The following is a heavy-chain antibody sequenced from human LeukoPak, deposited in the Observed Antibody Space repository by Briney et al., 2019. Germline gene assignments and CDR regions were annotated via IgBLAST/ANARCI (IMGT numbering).Heavy chain of an antibody. CDR1: GYTFTSYY. D-gene: IGHD1-26*01. Sequence: GASVKVSCKASGYTFTSYYMHWVRQAPGQGLEWMGTINPSGGSTTYAQKFQDRVTMTRDTSTSTVYMELSSLRSEDTAVYYCARDRGGSYYSIDYWGQGTLVTVSS. J-gene: IGHJ4*02. CDR2: INPSGGST. CDR3: ARDRGGSYYSIDY. V-gene: IGHV1-46*01.